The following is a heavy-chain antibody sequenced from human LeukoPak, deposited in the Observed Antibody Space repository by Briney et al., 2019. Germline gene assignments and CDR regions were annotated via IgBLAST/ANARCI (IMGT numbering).Heavy chain of an antibody. CDR2: IDPSDSYT. D-gene: IGHD2-2*01. Sequence: GESLKISCKGSGYSFTSYWISWVRQMPGKGLEWMGRIDPSDSYTNYSPSFQGHVTISADKSISTAYLQWSSLKASDTAMYYCARGHLESSTSRSEQDYWGQGTLVTVSS. V-gene: IGHV5-10-1*01. J-gene: IGHJ4*02. CDR1: GYSFTSYW. CDR3: ARGHLESSTSRSEQDY.